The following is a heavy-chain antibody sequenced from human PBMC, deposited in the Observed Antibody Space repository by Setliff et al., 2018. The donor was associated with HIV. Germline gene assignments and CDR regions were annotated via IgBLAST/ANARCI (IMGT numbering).Heavy chain of an antibody. J-gene: IGHJ4*02. CDR1: GGSFSGYY. V-gene: IGHV4-34*01. D-gene: IGHD2-2*01. CDR2: INHSGST. Sequence: SETLSLTCAVYGGSFSGYYWSWIRQPPGKGLEWIGEINHSGSTNYNPSLKSRVTISVDTSMDQFSLKLSSLTAADTAVYYCARQGLVLVPASIDWRLPPSPIDYWGQGALVTVSS. CDR3: ARQGLVLVPASIDWRLPPSPIDY.